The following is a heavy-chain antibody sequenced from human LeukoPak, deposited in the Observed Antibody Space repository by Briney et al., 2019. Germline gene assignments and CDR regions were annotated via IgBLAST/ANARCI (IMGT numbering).Heavy chain of an antibody. CDR3: ARDHDTTDAFDI. V-gene: IGHV4-59*01. J-gene: IGHJ3*02. CDR1: GGSISSYC. D-gene: IGHD1-26*01. CDR2: IYYSGST. Sequence: SETLSLTCTVSGGSISSYCWSWIRQPPGKGLEWIGYIYYSGSTNYNPSLKSRVTISVDTSKNQFSLKLSSVTAADTAVYYCARDHDTTDAFDIWGQGTMVTVSS.